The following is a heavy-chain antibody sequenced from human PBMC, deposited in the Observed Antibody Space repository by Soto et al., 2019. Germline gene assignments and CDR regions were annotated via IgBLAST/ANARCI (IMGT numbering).Heavy chain of an antibody. Sequence: QVQLVQSGAEVKKPGASVKVSCKVYGYTLTEVDMHWVRQAPGKGPEWMGGFDPGESETIYAQKFQGRVAMTEDTSTNTAYMELSSLRSEETAVYYCATDLATVRRQRYYWGQGTLVTVSS. D-gene: IGHD4-17*01. J-gene: IGHJ4*02. CDR1: GYTLTEVD. CDR2: FDPGESET. CDR3: ATDLATVRRQRYY. V-gene: IGHV1-24*01.